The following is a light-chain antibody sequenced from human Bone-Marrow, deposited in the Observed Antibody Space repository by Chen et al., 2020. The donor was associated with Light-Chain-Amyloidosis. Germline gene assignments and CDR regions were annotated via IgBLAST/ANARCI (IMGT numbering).Light chain of an antibody. Sequence: DIVMTQSPLSLPVTPGAPASISCRSSQSLLYSNGDNYLDWYLQKPGQSPQLLIYLGSNRASGVPDRFSGSGSGTDFTLKISRVEAEDVGVYYCMQALQTPRSFGQGTRLEIK. J-gene: IGKJ2*03. V-gene: IGKV2-28*01. CDR2: LGS. CDR1: QSLLYSNGDNY. CDR3: MQALQTPRS.